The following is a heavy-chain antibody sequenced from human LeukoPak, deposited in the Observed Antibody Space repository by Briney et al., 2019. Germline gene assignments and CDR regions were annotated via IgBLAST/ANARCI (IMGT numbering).Heavy chain of an antibody. Sequence: ASVKVSCKASGYTFTSYGISWVRQAPGQGLEWMGWISAYNGNTNYAQKLQGRVTMTTDTSTSTAYMELRSLRSDDTAVYYCARDLYCSSTSCYGGYYYYGMDVWGQGTTVTVSS. CDR3: ARDLYCSSTSCYGGYYYYGMDV. CDR2: ISAYNGNT. J-gene: IGHJ6*02. D-gene: IGHD2-2*01. CDR1: GYTFTSYG. V-gene: IGHV1-18*01.